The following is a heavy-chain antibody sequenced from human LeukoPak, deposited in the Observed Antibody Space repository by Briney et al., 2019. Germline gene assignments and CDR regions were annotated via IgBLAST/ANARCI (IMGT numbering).Heavy chain of an antibody. V-gene: IGHV4-59*01. D-gene: IGHD3-10*01. Sequence: PSETLSLTCTVSGGSISSYYWSWIRQPPGKGLEWIGYIYYSGSTNYNPSLKSRVTISVDTSKNQFSLKLSSVTAADTAVYYCARDRGMGWYFDLWGRGTLVTVSS. CDR1: GGSISSYY. J-gene: IGHJ2*01. CDR3: ARDRGMGWYFDL. CDR2: IYYSGST.